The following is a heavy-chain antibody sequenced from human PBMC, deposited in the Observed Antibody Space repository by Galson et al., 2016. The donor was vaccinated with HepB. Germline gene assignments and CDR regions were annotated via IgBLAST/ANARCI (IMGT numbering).Heavy chain of an antibody. J-gene: IGHJ5*02. CDR1: GFVFSNYG. CDR2: LSYNGLNQ. CDR3: TKQVAEGGLGDT. V-gene: IGHV3-30*18. D-gene: IGHD2-15*01. Sequence: RLSCAASGFVFSNYGMHWVRQAPGKGLEWVAGLSYNGLNQHYPDSLMGRFTVSRDNSKSIMYLQMDSLRPDDTAVYYCTKQVAEGGLGDTWGQGTVVTVSS.